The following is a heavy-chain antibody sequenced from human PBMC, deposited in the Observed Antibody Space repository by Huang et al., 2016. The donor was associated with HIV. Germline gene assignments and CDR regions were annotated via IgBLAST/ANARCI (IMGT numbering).Heavy chain of an antibody. Sequence: QVQLQQWGAGLLKPSETLSLTCAVYSGSFSGYYWSWIRQPPGKGLEWIGEINHSGSTNYNPSRKSRVTISVDTSKNQFSLKLSSVTAADTAVYYCARVDCSGGSCYYFDYWGQGTLVTVSS. CDR3: ARVDCSGGSCYYFDY. J-gene: IGHJ4*02. CDR1: SGSFSGYY. D-gene: IGHD2-15*01. CDR2: INHSGST. V-gene: IGHV4-34*01.